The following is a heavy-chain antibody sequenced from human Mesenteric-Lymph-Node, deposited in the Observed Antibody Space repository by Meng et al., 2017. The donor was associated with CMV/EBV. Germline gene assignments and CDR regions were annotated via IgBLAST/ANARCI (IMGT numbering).Heavy chain of an antibody. CDR3: ARAYYDSRGSYYGMDV. V-gene: IGHV3-30*02. J-gene: IGHJ6*02. D-gene: IGHD3-22*01. Sequence: GGSLRLSCAASGFSLSSHGMHWVRQAPGKGLEWVAFVQYDGIQIWYAGSVKGRFTISRDNAKNTLYLQMNSLRAEDTAVYYCARAYYDSRGSYYGMDVWGQGTTVTVSS. CDR2: VQYDGIQI. CDR1: GFSLSSHG.